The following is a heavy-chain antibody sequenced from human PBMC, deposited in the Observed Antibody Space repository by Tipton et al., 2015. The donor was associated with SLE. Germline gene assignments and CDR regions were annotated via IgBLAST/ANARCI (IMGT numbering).Heavy chain of an antibody. D-gene: IGHD3-22*01. J-gene: IGHJ2*01. CDR2: IYHIGST. CDR1: GGAISRLYDY. V-gene: IGHV4-61*01. Sequence: GLVKPSETVSLSCSVSGGAISRLYDYWSWIRQPPGKGLEWIGYIYHIGSTNYNPSVVSRVMMSIYTSKNQFALSLSSVTATDTAVYFCARERNYYDRSGEFDLWGRGTLVTVS. CDR3: ARERNYYDRSGEFDL.